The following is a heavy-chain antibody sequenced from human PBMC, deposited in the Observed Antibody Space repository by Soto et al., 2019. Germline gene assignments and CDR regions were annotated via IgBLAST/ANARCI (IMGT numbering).Heavy chain of an antibody. Sequence: GGSLRLSCAASGFTFSSYAMSWVRQAPGKGLEWVSAISGSGSSTYYADSVKGRFTISRDNTKNTLYLQMNSLRAEDTAVYYCAKQADYSSSWSAGDYWGQGTLVTVSS. V-gene: IGHV3-23*01. CDR3: AKQADYSSSWSAGDY. J-gene: IGHJ4*02. D-gene: IGHD6-13*01. CDR2: ISGSGSST. CDR1: GFTFSSYA.